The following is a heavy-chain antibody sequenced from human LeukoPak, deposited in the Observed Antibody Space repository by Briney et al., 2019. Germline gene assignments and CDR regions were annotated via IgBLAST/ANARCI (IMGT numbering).Heavy chain of an antibody. Sequence: SETLSLTCTVSGGSISTYYWAWVRQPAGKGLEWIGRVFSSGSANYNPSLRSRVTMSVDTSKNQFPLKLSSVTAADTAVYFCVGSAYYSYFDYWGQGSLVTVSS. CDR2: VFSSGSA. CDR3: VGSAYYSYFDY. CDR1: GGSISTYY. V-gene: IGHV4-4*07. J-gene: IGHJ4*02. D-gene: IGHD3-22*01.